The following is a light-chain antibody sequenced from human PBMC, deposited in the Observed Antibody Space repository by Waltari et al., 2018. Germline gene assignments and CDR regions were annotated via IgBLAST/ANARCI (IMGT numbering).Light chain of an antibody. CDR3: QQYNNWPPT. V-gene: IGKV3-15*01. CDR1: QSVNGD. J-gene: IGKJ4*01. CDR2: DAS. Sequence: EVVMTQSPATLSVSPGERATLSCRASQSVNGDLAWYQQRPGQAPRLLIHDASTRATGIPVRFSGSGSGTEFNLTISSLQSEDSAIYCCQQYNNWPPTFGGGTKVEIK.